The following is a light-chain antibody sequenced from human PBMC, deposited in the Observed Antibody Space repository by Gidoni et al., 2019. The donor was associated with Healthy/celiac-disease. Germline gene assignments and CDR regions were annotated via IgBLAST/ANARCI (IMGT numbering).Light chain of an antibody. CDR2: GKN. J-gene: IGLJ2*01. CDR3: NSRDSSGNHLNVV. Sequence: SSELTHDPAVSVALGQTVRSTFQGDSLRSYYASWYQQKPGQAPVLVIYGKNNRPSGIPDRFSGSSSGNTASLTITGAQAEDEADYYCNSRDSSGNHLNVVFGGGTKLTVL. CDR1: SLRSYY. V-gene: IGLV3-19*01.